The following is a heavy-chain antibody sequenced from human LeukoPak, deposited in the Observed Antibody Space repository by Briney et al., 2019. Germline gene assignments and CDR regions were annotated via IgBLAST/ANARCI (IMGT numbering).Heavy chain of an antibody. D-gene: IGHD3-22*01. J-gene: IGHJ4*02. V-gene: IGHV1-69*01. CDR1: GGTFSSYA. CDR2: IIPIFGTA. Sequence: ASVKVSCKASGGTFSSYAISWVRQAPGQGLEWMGGIIPIFGTAKYAQKFQGRVTITADESTSTAYMELSSLRSEDTAVYYCARGDSSGYYYFDYWGQGTLVTVSS. CDR3: ARGDSSGYYYFDY.